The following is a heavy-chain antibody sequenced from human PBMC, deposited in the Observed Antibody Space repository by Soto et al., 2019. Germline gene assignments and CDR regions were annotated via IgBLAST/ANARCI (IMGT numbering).Heavy chain of an antibody. D-gene: IGHD2-2*01. J-gene: IGHJ4*02. Sequence: PSETLSLTCTVSGGSISSSYWGWVRQPPGKGLEWIGYIYHTGSTKYSPSLKSRVTISIDLSKDQFSLGLTSVTAADTAVYYCARVPLGQPLPLFDYWGQGILVTVSS. CDR1: GGSISSSY. CDR3: ARVPLGQPLPLFDY. CDR2: IYHTGST. V-gene: IGHV4-59*08.